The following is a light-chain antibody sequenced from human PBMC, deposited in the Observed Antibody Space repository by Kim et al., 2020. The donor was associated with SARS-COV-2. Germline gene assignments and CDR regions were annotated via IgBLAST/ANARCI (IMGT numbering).Light chain of an antibody. V-gene: IGKV3-15*01. J-gene: IGKJ4*01. CDR2: GAS. CDR3: QQYDNWPLT. Sequence: EVVMTQSPASLSMSPGERATLSCRASQSVRNNLAWFQQKPGQAPRLLIYGASTRATGIAVSFSGSGSGTEFTLTISSPQSEGSAVYFCQQYDNWPLTFGGGTKVDIK. CDR1: QSVRNN.